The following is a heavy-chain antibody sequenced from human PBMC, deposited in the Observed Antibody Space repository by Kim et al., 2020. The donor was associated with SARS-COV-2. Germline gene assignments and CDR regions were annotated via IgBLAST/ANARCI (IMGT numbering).Heavy chain of an antibody. CDR2: IYYSGST. V-gene: IGHV4-39*01. Sequence: SETLSLTCTVSGGSISSSSYYWGWIRQPQGKGLEWIGSIYYSGSTYYNPSLKSRVTISVDTSKNQFSLKLSSVTAADTAVYYCTSLIYGAYGLEYFQHSGQGTLVTVSS. D-gene: IGHD4-17*01. CDR3: TSLIYGAYGLEYFQH. CDR1: GGSISSSSYY. J-gene: IGHJ1*01.